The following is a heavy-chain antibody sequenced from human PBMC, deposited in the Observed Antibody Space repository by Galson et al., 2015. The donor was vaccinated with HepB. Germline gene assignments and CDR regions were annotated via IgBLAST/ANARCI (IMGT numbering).Heavy chain of an antibody. J-gene: IGHJ3*02. CDR2: ISSSSSYI. Sequence: SLRLSCAASGFTFSSYSMNWVRQAPGKGLEWVSSISSSSSYIYYADSVKGRFTISRDNAKNSLYLQMNSLRAEDTAVYYCARDASSGWYVGTFDIWGQGTMVTVSS. V-gene: IGHV3-21*01. CDR3: ARDASSGWYVGTFDI. D-gene: IGHD6-19*01. CDR1: GFTFSSYS.